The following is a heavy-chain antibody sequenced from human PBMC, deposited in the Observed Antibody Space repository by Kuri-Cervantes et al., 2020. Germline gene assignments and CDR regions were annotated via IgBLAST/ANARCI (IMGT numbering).Heavy chain of an antibody. CDR3: ASLYCSAPRIRYYYYYYYMDV. CDR1: GYTFTSYA. CDR2: FNAGNGNT. D-gene: IGHD2-15*01. Sequence: ASVKVSCKASGYTFTSYAMHWVRQAPGQRLEWMGWFNAGNGNTKYSQKFQGRVTITRDTSASTAYMELSSLRSEDTAVYYCASLYCSAPRIRYYYYYYYMDVWGKGTTVTVSS. V-gene: IGHV1-3*01. J-gene: IGHJ6*03.